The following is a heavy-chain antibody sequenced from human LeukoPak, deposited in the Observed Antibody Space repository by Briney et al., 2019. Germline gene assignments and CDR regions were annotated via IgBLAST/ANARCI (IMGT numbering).Heavy chain of an antibody. CDR3: ARNIEYYYDSSGYVYNWFDP. J-gene: IGHJ5*02. CDR2: ISSSGSTI. V-gene: IGHV3-11*01. Sequence: GGSLRLSCAAPGFTFSDYYMSWIRQAPGKGLEWVSYISSSGSTIYYADSVKGRFTISRDNAKNSLYLQMNSLRAEDTAVYYCARNIEYYYDSSGYVYNWFDPWGQGTLVTVSS. CDR1: GFTFSDYY. D-gene: IGHD3-22*01.